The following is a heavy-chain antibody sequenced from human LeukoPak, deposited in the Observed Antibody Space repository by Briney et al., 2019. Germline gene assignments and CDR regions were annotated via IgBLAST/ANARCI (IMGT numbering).Heavy chain of an antibody. Sequence: GGSLRHSCAASGFSFSSYWMTSGRQAPGRGLEWVANIKQDGSEKYYVDSVKGRFTISRDNAKNSPYLQMNSLRAEDTAVYYCARKEEQRGFDYWGQGTLVTVSS. V-gene: IGHV3-7*01. CDR1: GFSFSSYW. D-gene: IGHD1/OR15-1a*01. J-gene: IGHJ4*02. CDR2: IKQDGSEK. CDR3: ARKEEQRGFDY.